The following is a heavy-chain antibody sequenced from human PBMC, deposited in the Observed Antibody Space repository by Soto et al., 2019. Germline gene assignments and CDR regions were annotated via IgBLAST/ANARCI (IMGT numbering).Heavy chain of an antibody. CDR2: IYYSGST. Sequence: ETLSLTCTVSGGSISSYYWSWIRQPPGKGLEWIGYIYYSGSTNYNPSLKSRVTISVDTSKNQFSLKLSSVTAADTAVYYCARAHDSSGYYPDYYYGMDVWGQGTTVTVSS. J-gene: IGHJ6*02. D-gene: IGHD3-22*01. CDR1: GGSISSYY. V-gene: IGHV4-59*01. CDR3: ARAHDSSGYYPDYYYGMDV.